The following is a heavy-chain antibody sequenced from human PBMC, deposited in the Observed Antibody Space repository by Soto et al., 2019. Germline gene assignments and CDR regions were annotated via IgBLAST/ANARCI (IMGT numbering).Heavy chain of an antibody. V-gene: IGHV3-9*01. Sequence: EVQLVESGGGLVQPGRSLRLSCAASGFTFDDYAMHWVRQAPGKGLEWVSGISWNSGSIGYADSVKGRFTISRDNAKNSLYLQMNSLRAEDTALYYRAKGLSGYDEPPDIDYWGQGTLVTVSS. D-gene: IGHD5-12*01. CDR2: ISWNSGSI. CDR1: GFTFDDYA. CDR3: AKGLSGYDEPPDIDY. J-gene: IGHJ4*02.